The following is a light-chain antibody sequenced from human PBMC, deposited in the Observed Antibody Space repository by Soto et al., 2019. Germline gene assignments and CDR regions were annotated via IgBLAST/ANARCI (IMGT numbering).Light chain of an antibody. V-gene: IGLV1-51*01. J-gene: IGLJ2*01. CDR1: SSNIGNNY. CDR2: DNN. CDR3: GTWDSRLNSVV. Sequence: QSVLTQPPSVSAAPAQKVTISCSGSSSNIGNNYVSWYQHLPGTAPKVLIYDNNKRPSGIPDRFSGSKSGTSATLGITGLQIGDEADYYCGTWDSRLNSVVFGGGSKLTVL.